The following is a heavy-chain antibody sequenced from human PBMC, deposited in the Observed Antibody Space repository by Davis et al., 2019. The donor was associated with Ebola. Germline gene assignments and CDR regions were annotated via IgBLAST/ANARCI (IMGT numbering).Heavy chain of an antibody. J-gene: IGHJ3*02. Sequence: SVKVSCKASGGTFSSYAISWVRQAPGQGLEWMGGIIPILGIANYAQKFQGRVTITADKSTSTAYMELSSLRSEDTAVYYCARDLYIRTRTLGCFDIWGQGTMVTVSS. CDR1: GGTFSSYA. CDR3: ARDLYIRTRTLGCFDI. D-gene: IGHD1-14*01. V-gene: IGHV1-69*10. CDR2: IIPILGIA.